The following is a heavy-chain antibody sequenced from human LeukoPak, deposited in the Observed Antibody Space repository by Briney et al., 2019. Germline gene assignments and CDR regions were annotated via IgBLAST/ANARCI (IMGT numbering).Heavy chain of an antibody. J-gene: IGHJ4*02. CDR1: GGSVSSNGYF. CDR3: AVLQSHRPLDY. CDR2: IYNRGSN. D-gene: IGHD2/OR15-2a*01. Sequence: SDPLSLTCTVSGGSVSSNGYFGHCIRQPPGKGLEWIGYIYNRGSNNYNPSLKSRVTISVDTSNNQFSLKLTSVTAADTAVYFCAVLQSHRPLDYWGQGTLVTVSS. V-gene: IGHV4-61*08.